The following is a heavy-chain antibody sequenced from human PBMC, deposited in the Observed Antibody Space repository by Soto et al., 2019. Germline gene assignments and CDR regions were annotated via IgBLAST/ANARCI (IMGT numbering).Heavy chain of an antibody. J-gene: IGHJ3*02. CDR3: AKGSVLGYCTGGSCYGDVFDI. CDR2: ISYDGSHK. CDR1: GFTCSHYG. D-gene: IGHD2-15*01. Sequence: QVQLVESGGGVVQPGRSLRLSCAASGFTCSHYGMNWVRQAPGKGLEWVALISYDGSHKHYEDSVKGRFTISRDNSDNTLYLQMSSLTTEDTAVYYCAKGSVLGYCTGGSCYGDVFDIWGQGTMVTVSS. V-gene: IGHV3-30*18.